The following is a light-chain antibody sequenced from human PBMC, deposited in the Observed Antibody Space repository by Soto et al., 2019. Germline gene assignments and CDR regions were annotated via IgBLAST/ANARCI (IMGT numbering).Light chain of an antibody. CDR2: GAS. Sequence: QLTQSPSSLSASVGDRVTITCRASQGISSNVAWYQQKPGRAPKLLIFGASTLQSGVPSRFSGSGSGTDFTLTISSLQPEDFATYFCQKLNAYPPWTFGQGTNVEIK. CDR1: QGISSN. J-gene: IGKJ1*01. V-gene: IGKV1-9*01. CDR3: QKLNAYPPWT.